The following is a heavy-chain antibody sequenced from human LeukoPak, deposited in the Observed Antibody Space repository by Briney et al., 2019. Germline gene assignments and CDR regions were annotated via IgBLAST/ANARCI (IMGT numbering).Heavy chain of an antibody. CDR2: IKEDGSAK. V-gene: IGHV3-7*01. CDR3: ARDGGRNFDH. CDR1: GFTFSSYA. J-gene: IGHJ4*02. Sequence: PGGSLRLSCEVSGFTFSSYAMTWVRQAPGKGLEWVANIKEDGSAKYYVDSVQGRFTISRDNAKNSLFLQMDSLRAEDTAVYYCARDGGRNFDHWGQGTLVTVSS.